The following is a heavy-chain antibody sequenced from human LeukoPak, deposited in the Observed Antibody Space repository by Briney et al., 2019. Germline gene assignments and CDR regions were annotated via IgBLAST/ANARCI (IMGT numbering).Heavy chain of an antibody. CDR1: GFTVSSNY. V-gene: IGHV3-66*02. J-gene: IGHJ4*02. D-gene: IGHD3-10*01. Sequence: GGSLRLSCAASGFTVSSNYMSWVRQAPGKGLEWVSVIYSGGSTYYADSVKGRFTISRDNSKNTLYLQMNSLRAEDTAVYYCARDREGYYCSGSFVYWGQGTLVTVSS. CDR2: IYSGGST. CDR3: ARDREGYYCSGSFVY.